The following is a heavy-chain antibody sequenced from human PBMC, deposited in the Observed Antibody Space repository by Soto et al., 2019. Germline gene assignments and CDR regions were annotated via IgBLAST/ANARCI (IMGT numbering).Heavy chain of an antibody. V-gene: IGHV1-69*01. D-gene: IGHD5-18*01. Sequence: QVQLVQSGAEVKEPGSSVKVSCKASGGGNLRDYRTTWVRRAPGQGLEWMGGIIPKLGSANYAQKFQGRVTITADESTNSVYMELRSLRSDDTAVYYCARGGEGYNFCAVYWGQGTAVTVAS. CDR3: ARGGEGYNFCAVY. J-gene: IGHJ4*02. CDR1: GGGNLRDYR. CDR2: IIPKLGSA.